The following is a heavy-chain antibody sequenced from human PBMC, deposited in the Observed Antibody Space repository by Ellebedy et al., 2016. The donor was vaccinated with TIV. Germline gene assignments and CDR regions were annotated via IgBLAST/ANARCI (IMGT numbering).Heavy chain of an antibody. J-gene: IGHJ4*02. CDR3: ARIPRGSSFGYFDY. V-gene: IGHV4-34*09. CDR1: GASFSAYY. Sequence: SETLSLTXAVYGASFSAYYWTWIRQHPGQGLEWIAYMDYRGNGNQNPSLKTRVSISVDTSKNRFSLELTSVTAADTALYYCARIPRGSSFGYFDYWGQGILVTVSS. CDR2: MDYRGNG. D-gene: IGHD5-18*01.